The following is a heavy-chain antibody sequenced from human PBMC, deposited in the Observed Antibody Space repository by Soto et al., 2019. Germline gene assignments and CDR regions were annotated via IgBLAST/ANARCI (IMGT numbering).Heavy chain of an antibody. Sequence: PGGSLRLSCVASGFTFRTYTMNWVRQAPGKGLEWVSGIRGFSPYTFYAESVKGRFTISRDNSKNTLYLQMNSLRAEDTAVYYCVSYVSLPGKKWPTGIDYWGQGTLVTVSS. V-gene: IGHV3-23*01. CDR1: GFTFRTYT. D-gene: IGHD3-10*01. CDR2: IRGFSPYT. CDR3: VSYVSLPGKKWPTGIDY. J-gene: IGHJ4*02.